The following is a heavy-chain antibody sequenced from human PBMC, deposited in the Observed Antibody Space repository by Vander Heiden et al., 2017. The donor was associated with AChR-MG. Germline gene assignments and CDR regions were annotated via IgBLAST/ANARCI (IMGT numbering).Heavy chain of an antibody. CDR1: GFPSSSYA. CDR2: ISGSGGST. J-gene: IGHJ6*03. Sequence: EVQLLESGGGLVQPGGSLRPSCAASGFPSSSYAMRWVRQARGKGLEWVSAISGSGGSTYYADSVKGRFTISRDNSKNTLYLQMNSLRAEDTAVYYCAKPNQMVYARYYYYMDVWGKGTTVTVSS. V-gene: IGHV3-23*01. D-gene: IGHD2-8*01. CDR3: AKPNQMVYARYYYYMDV.